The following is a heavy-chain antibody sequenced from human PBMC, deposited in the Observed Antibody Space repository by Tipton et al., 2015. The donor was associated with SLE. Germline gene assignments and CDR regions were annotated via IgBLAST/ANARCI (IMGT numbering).Heavy chain of an antibody. CDR2: IGTAGDT. D-gene: IGHD3-16*01. J-gene: IGHJ3*01. CDR1: GFTFSSYD. V-gene: IGHV3-13*01. Sequence: SLRLSCAAPGFTFSSYDMHWVRQGTGKGLEWVSAIGTAGDTYYPGSVKGRFTISRENAKHSLYLQMTNLRAGDTAVDYCARGGSDAFDFWGQGTRVTVSS. CDR3: ARGGSDAFDF.